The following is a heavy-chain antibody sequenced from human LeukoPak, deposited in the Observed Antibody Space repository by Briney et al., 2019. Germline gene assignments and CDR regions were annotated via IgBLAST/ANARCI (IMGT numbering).Heavy chain of an antibody. J-gene: IGHJ6*02. V-gene: IGHV5-51*01. CDR1: GYSFTNYW. Sequence: RGESLKISCKGSGYSFTNYWIAWVRQMPGKGLEWMGLIYPADSDTRYSPSFQGQVTISADKSISTAYLQWSSLKASDTAMYYCARHSSSWFAGLDVWGQGTTVTVPS. CDR2: IYPADSDT. D-gene: IGHD3-22*01. CDR3: ARHSSSWFAGLDV.